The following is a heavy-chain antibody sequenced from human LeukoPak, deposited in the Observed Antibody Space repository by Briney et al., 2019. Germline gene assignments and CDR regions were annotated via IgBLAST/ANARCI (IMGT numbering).Heavy chain of an antibody. CDR1: GGSISSYY. V-gene: IGHV4-59*01. CDR3: ASLYCSSTSCPFEY. J-gene: IGHJ4*02. Sequence: PSETLSLTCTVSGGSISSYYWSWIRQPPGKGLEWTGYIYYSGSTNYNPSLKSRVTISVDTSKNQFSLKLSSVTAADTAVYYCASLYCSSTSCPFEYWGQGTLVTVSS. CDR2: IYYSGST. D-gene: IGHD2-2*01.